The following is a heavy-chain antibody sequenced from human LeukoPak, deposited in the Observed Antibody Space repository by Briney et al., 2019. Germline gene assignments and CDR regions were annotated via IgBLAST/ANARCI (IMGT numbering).Heavy chain of an antibody. V-gene: IGHV3-23*01. CDR3: AKGWNSLSFYITH. J-gene: IGHJ4*02. Sequence: GGSLRLSCAASGFTFSSYAMEWVRQAPGKGLEGVSGLRISGDTTHYADSVKGRFTISRDNSKNTLYLQMNSLRVGDTAVYYCAKGWNSLSFYITHWGQGILVTVSS. CDR1: GFTFSSYA. CDR2: LRISGDTT. D-gene: IGHD3-10*01.